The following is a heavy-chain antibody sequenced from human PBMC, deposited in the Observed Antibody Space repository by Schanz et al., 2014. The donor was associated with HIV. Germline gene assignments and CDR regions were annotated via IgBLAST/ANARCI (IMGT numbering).Heavy chain of an antibody. D-gene: IGHD3-9*01. J-gene: IGHJ4*02. CDR3: AKGLQKFDWRSPFDY. V-gene: IGHV1-2*02. CDR2: INIRTGDT. Sequence: QVQLVQSGAEVKMPGASVKVSCKSSGYTFSDYYMHWLRQAPGQGLEWMGWINIRTGDTIYAERLQGRVTLTRDTSINTAYMTLSRLGSDDTAVYFCAKGLQKFDWRSPFDYWGQGTLLTVSS. CDR1: GYTFSDYY.